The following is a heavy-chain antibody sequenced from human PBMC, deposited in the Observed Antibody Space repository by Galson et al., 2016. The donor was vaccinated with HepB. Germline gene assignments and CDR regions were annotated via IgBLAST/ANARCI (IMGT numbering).Heavy chain of an antibody. J-gene: IGHJ5*02. CDR2: VYHTRST. V-gene: IGHV4-59*01. D-gene: IGHD3-3*02. Sequence: SETLSRTCTVSGGPISPYYWSWIRQTPGLGLQYIGYVYHTRSTHYNPSLKRRVTLSVDTSKNQFPLKLSSVTAADTAIYHCARVTIFGIIEGFDPWGQGILVTVSS. CDR3: ARVTIFGIIEGFDP. CDR1: GGPISPYY.